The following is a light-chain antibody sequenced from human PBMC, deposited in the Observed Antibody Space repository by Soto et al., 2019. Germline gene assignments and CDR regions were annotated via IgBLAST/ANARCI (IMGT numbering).Light chain of an antibody. CDR1: NNDVGSYNY. CDR3: YAYGGADTYVV. CDR2: EVY. V-gene: IGLV2-8*01. Sequence: QSALTQPASVSGSPGQSVTISCTGTNNDVGSYNYVSWYQQHPDKAPQLIIYEVYERPSGVADRFSGSKSGNTASLTVSGLQSEDEDDYFCYAYGGADTYVVVGGGTKLTVL. J-gene: IGLJ2*01.